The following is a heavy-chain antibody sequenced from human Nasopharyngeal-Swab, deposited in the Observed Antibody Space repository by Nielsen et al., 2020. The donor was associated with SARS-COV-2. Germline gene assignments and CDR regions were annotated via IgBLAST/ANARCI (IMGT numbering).Heavy chain of an antibody. CDR1: GFTFSSYG. Sequence: GESLKISCAASGFTFSSYGMHWVRQAPGKGLEWVAVISYDGSNKNYADSVKGRFAISRDNSKNTLYLQMNSLRTEDTAVYYCARKSYSSGCIDYWGQGTLVTVSS. V-gene: IGHV3-30*03. CDR2: ISYDGSNK. J-gene: IGHJ4*02. D-gene: IGHD6-19*01. CDR3: ARKSYSSGCIDY.